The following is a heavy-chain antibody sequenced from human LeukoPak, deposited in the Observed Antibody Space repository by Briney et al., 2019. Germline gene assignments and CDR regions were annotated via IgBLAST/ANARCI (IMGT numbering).Heavy chain of an antibody. D-gene: IGHD5-24*01. CDR3: ARGSMATVYYYYYYMDV. V-gene: IGHV1-69*06. CDR2: IIPIFGAA. J-gene: IGHJ6*03. Sequence: ASVKVSCKASGGTFSSYAISWVRQAPGQGLEWMGGIIPIFGAANYAQKFQGRVTITADKSTSTAYMELSSLRSEDTAVYYCARGSMATVYYYYYYMDVWGKGTTVTVSS. CDR1: GGTFSSYA.